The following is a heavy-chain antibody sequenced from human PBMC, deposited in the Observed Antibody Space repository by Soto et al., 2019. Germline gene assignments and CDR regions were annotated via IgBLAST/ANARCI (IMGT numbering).Heavy chain of an antibody. CDR3: ARSPHYDLTGYYYGMDV. V-gene: IGHV6-1*01. D-gene: IGHD3-3*01. J-gene: IGHJ6*02. Sequence: SQTLSLTCAISGDSVSSNSAAWNWIRQSPSRGLEWLGRTYYRSKWYNDYAVSVKSRITINPDTSKNQFSLQLNSVTPEDTAVYYCARSPHYDLTGYYYGMDVWSQGTTVTVSS. CDR1: GDSVSSNSAA. CDR2: TYYRSKWYN.